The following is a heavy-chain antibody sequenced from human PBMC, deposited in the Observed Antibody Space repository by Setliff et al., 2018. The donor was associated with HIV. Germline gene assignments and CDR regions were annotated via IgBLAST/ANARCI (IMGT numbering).Heavy chain of an antibody. CDR2: ISYSGST. V-gene: IGHV4-31*11. Sequence: SETLSLTCAVSGGSISSNGYYWSWIRQHPGKGLEWIGYISYSGSTYYNPSLKSRVTISEDTSKNQFSLKMRSVTAADTAVYYCARGLVNLSRYYYYYMDVWGKGTTVTVSS. CDR1: GGSISSNGYY. J-gene: IGHJ6*03. D-gene: IGHD3-10*01. CDR3: ARGLVNLSRYYYYYMDV.